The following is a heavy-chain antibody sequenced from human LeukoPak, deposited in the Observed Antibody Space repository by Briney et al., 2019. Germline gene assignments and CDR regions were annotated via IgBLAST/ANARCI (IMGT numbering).Heavy chain of an antibody. D-gene: IGHD3-22*01. CDR3: ARDLEGDYYDSSGYGFDY. J-gene: IGHJ4*02. V-gene: IGHV4-61*02. CDR1: GGSISSGSYY. CDR2: IYTSGST. Sequence: SETLSLTCTVSGGSISSGSYYWSWIRQPAGKGLEWIGRIYTSGSTNYNPSLKSRVTISVDTSKNQFSLKLSSVTAADTAVYYCARDLEGDYYDSSGYGFDYWGQGTLITVSS.